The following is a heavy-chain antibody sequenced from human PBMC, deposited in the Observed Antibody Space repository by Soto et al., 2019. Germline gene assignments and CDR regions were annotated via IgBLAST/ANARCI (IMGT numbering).Heavy chain of an antibody. CDR3: ARQQRGYSYGPFDY. J-gene: IGHJ4*02. D-gene: IGHD5-18*01. V-gene: IGHV1-69*02. CDR1: GGTFSSYT. Sequence: QVQLVQSGAEVKKPGSSVKVSCKASGGTFSSYTISWVRQAPGQGLEWMGRIIPILGIANYAQKFQGRGTITADTSTSTAYMELSSMRSEDTAVYYCARQQRGYSYGPFDYWGQGTLVTVSS. CDR2: IIPILGIA.